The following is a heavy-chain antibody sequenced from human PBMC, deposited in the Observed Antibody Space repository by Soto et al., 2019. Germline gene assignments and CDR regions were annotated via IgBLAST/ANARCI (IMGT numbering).Heavy chain of an antibody. D-gene: IGHD6-19*01. CDR3: ARKAVADLGYYYYYSMDV. Sequence: QVQLVQSGAEVKKPGSSVKVSCKASGGTFSSYAISWVRQAPGQGLEWMGGIIPIFGTANYAQKFQGRVTITADESTSTAYMELSSLRAEDTAVYYCARKAVADLGYYYYYSMDVWGQGTTVTVSS. J-gene: IGHJ6*02. CDR1: GGTFSSYA. CDR2: IIPIFGTA. V-gene: IGHV1-69*01.